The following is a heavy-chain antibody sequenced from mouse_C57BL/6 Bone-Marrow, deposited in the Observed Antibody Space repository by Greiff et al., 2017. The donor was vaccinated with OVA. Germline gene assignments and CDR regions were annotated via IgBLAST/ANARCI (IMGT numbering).Heavy chain of an antibody. Sequence: VQLQQSGAELVRPGASVKLSCTASGFNIKDDYMHWVKQRPEQGLEWIGWIDPENGDTESASKFQGKATITADTSSNTAYLQLSSLTFEDTAVYYCTPFYSNFAWFAYWGQGTLVTVSA. D-gene: IGHD2-5*01. CDR1: GFNIKDDY. CDR2: IDPENGDT. J-gene: IGHJ3*01. CDR3: TPFYSNFAWFAY. V-gene: IGHV14-4*01.